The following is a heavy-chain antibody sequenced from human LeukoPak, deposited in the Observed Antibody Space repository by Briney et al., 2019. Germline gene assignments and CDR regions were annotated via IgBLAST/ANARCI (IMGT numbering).Heavy chain of an antibody. J-gene: IGHJ5*02. D-gene: IGHD2-2*02. CDR2: IRSKANSYAT. Sequence: GGSLRLSCAASGFTFSGSAMHWVRQASGKGLEWVGRIRSKANSYATAYAASVKGRFTISRDDSKNTAYLQMNSLKTEDTAVYYCTRSQVDQLLHQDWFDPWGQGTLVTVSS. CDR1: GFTFSGSA. V-gene: IGHV3-73*01. CDR3: TRSQVDQLLHQDWFDP.